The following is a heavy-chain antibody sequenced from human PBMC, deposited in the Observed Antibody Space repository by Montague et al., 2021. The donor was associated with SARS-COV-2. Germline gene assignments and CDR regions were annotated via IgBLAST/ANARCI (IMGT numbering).Heavy chain of an antibody. CDR3: ARGPRVAGILHYYYYGMDV. Sequence: SLRLSCAASGFTFSSYWMSWVRQAPGKGLEWVANIKQDGSEKYYVDSVKGRFTISRDNAKNSLYLQMNSLRAEDTAVYYCARGPRVAGILHYYYYGMDVWGQGTTVTVSS. CDR2: IKQDGSEK. D-gene: IGHD6-19*01. CDR1: GFTFSSYW. V-gene: IGHV3-7*01. J-gene: IGHJ6*02.